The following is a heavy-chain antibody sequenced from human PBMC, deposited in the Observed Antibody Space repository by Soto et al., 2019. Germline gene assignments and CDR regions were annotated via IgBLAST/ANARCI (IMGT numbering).Heavy chain of an antibody. CDR2: MNEDGSER. Sequence: EVQLVESGGGLVQPGWSLRLSCAVSGFSFSSAWMTWIRQAPGKGLERVAIMNEDGSERYYVDSVKGRFTISRDNAKNALFLQMNSLRVEDTAVYFCARDRAYSRFDYWGQGSLVTVSS. CDR1: GFSFSSAW. J-gene: IGHJ4*02. V-gene: IGHV3-7*03. CDR3: ARDRAYSRFDY. D-gene: IGHD4-4*01.